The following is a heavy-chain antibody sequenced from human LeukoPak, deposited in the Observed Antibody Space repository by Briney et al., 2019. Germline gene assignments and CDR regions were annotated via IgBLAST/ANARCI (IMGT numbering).Heavy chain of an antibody. J-gene: IGHJ5*02. V-gene: IGHV3-11*05. D-gene: IGHD6-13*01. Sequence: GGSLRLSCAASGFTFGEYYMRWIRQAPGQGLEWVSYISSSSSYTNYADSVKGRFTISRDNAKNSLYLQMNSLRAEDTAVYYCARVIAAPRTWGQGTLVTVSS. CDR2: ISSSSSYT. CDR3: ARVIAAPRT. CDR1: GFTFGEYY.